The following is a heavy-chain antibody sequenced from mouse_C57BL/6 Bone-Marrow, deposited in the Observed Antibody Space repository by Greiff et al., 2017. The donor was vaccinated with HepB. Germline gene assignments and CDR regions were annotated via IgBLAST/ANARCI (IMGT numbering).Heavy chain of an antibody. Sequence: EVMLVESGEGLVKPGGSLKLSCAASGFTFSSYAMSWVRQTPEKRLEWVAYISSGCDYIYYADTVKGRFTISRDNARHTRYLQLSSRKSEDTAMEYCTSYYDYDGDWFAYWGQGTLVTVSA. CDR3: TSYYDYDGDWFAY. J-gene: IGHJ3*01. CDR2: ISSGCDYI. D-gene: IGHD2-4*01. V-gene: IGHV5-9-1*02. CDR1: GFTFSSYA.